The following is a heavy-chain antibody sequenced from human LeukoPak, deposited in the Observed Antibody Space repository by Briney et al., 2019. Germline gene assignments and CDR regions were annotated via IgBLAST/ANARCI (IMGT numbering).Heavy chain of an antibody. CDR3: ARMDYGLPAFDI. D-gene: IGHD4-17*01. CDR2: IYYSGST. Sequence: SQTLSLTCTVSGGSISSSGYYWSWIRQPPGKGLEWIGYIYYSGSTNYNPSLKSRVTISVDTSKNQFSLKLSSVTAADTAVYYCARMDYGLPAFDIWGQGTMVTVSS. J-gene: IGHJ3*02. V-gene: IGHV4-61*08. CDR1: GGSISSSGYY.